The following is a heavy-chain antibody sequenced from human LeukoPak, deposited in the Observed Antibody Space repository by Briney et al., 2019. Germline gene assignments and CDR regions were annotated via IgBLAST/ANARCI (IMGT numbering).Heavy chain of an antibody. CDR2: ISSSSSYI. CDR1: GFTFSSYS. CDR3: AKDSPSLLYYFDY. V-gene: IGHV3-21*04. J-gene: IGHJ4*02. Sequence: GGSLRLSCAASGFTFSSYSMNWVRQAPGKGLEWVSSISSSSSYIYYADSVKGRFTISRDNSKNTLYLQMNSLRAEDTAVYYCAKDSPSLLYYFDYWGQGTLVTVSS.